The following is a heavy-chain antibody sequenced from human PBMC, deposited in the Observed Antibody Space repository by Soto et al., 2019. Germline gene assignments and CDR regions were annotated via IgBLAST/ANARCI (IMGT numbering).Heavy chain of an antibody. CDR1: EFTFSNNA. CDR3: AKSPGYYYDSTDYHFDY. CDR2: ISYGGGTT. Sequence: EVQLLESGGGLVQPGGSLRLSCAASEFTFSNNAMSWVRKAPGKGLEWVSAISYGGGTTYYADSVKGRFTISRDNSKDSLYLQMNSLRAEDTAVYYCAKSPGYYYDSTDYHFDYWGQGTLVTVSS. D-gene: IGHD3-22*01. J-gene: IGHJ4*02. V-gene: IGHV3-23*01.